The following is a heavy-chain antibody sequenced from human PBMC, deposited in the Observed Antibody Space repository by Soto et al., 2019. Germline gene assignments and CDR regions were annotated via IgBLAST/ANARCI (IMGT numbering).Heavy chain of an antibody. CDR2: ISGSGGST. CDR1: GFTFSSYA. Sequence: EVQLLESGGGLVQPGGSLRLSCAASGFTFSSYAMSWVRQAPGKGLEWVSAISGSGGSTYYADSVKGRFTISRDTSKHTLYLQMNSLRAEDTAVYDCANLVPYGGGDCSDYWGQGTLVTGSS. J-gene: IGHJ4*02. V-gene: IGHV3-23*01. CDR3: ANLVPYGGGDCSDY. D-gene: IGHD2-21*02.